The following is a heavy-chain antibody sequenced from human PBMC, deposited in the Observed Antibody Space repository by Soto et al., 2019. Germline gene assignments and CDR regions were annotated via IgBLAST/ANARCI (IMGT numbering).Heavy chain of an antibody. CDR3: ARSEGCSGGSCTADAFDI. V-gene: IGHV4-59*01. J-gene: IGHJ3*02. CDR2: IYYSGST. Sequence: SETLSLTCTVSGGSISGYYWSWIRQPPGKGLEWIGYIYYSGSTNYNPSLKSRVTISVDTSKNQFSLKLSSVTAADTAVYYCARSEGCSGGSCTADAFDIWGQGTMVTVSS. CDR1: GGSISGYY. D-gene: IGHD2-15*01.